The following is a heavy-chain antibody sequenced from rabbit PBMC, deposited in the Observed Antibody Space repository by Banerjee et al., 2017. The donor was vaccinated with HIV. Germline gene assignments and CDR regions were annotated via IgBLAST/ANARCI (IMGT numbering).Heavy chain of an antibody. J-gene: IGHJ4*01. Sequence: QEQLEESGGDLVKPEGSLTLTCTASGFSFSSSYWICWVRQAPGKGLEWIGCIYTASSGSTWYASWAKGRFTISKTSSTAVTLQMTSLTAADTATYFCARDLAGAIGWNFNLWGPGTLVTVS. D-gene: IGHD4-1*01. CDR2: IYTASSGST. CDR3: ARDLAGAIGWNFNL. CDR1: GFSFSSSYW. V-gene: IGHV1S45*01.